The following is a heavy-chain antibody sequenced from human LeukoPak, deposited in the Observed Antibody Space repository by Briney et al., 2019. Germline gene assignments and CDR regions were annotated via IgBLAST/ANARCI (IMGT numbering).Heavy chain of an antibody. CDR1: GLIVSSDC. CDR3: VRLLPASRHYFDY. Sequence: GGSLRVSCAASGLIVSSDCLAWVRQAPGKGLEWISVIYGGGATYYADSVRGRFTISRDNSKNELFLQMNSLRVEDTAVYHCVRLLPASRHYFDYWGQGTLVTVSS. V-gene: IGHV3-53*01. J-gene: IGHJ4*02. CDR2: IYGGGAT. D-gene: IGHD6-6*01.